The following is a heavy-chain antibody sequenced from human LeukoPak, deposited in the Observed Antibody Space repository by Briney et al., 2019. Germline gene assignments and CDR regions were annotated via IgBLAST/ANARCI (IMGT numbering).Heavy chain of an antibody. J-gene: IGHJ6*03. V-gene: IGHV4-34*01. Sequence: SETLSLTCAVYGGSFSGYYWSWIRQPPGKGLEWIREINHSRSTNYNPSLKSRVTISVDTSKNQFSLKLSSVTAADTAVYYCARFQGAYYYYYMDVWGKGTTVTISS. CDR3: ARFQGAYYYYYMDV. CDR1: GGSFSGYY. CDR2: INHSRST.